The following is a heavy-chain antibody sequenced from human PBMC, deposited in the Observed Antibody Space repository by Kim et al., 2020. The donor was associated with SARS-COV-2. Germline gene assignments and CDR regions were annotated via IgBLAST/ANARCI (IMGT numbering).Heavy chain of an antibody. CDR1: GFTFSSYA. J-gene: IGHJ4*02. Sequence: GGSLRLSCAASGFTFSSYAMSWVRQAPGKGLEWVSAISGSGGSTYYADSVKGRFTISRDNSKNTLYLQMNSLRAEDTAVYYCAKGFSGTKARKNTLFDYWGQGTLVTVSS. D-gene: IGHD1-1*01. V-gene: IGHV3-23*01. CDR3: AKGFSGTKARKNTLFDY. CDR2: ISGSGGST.